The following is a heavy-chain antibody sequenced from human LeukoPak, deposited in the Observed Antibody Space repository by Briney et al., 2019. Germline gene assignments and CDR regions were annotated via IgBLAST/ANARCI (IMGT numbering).Heavy chain of an antibody. V-gene: IGHV1-69*05. CDR3: MLTLMAYADDYMDV. Sequence: ASVKVSCKASGGTFSSYAISWVRQAPGQGLEWMGGIIPIFGTANYAQKFQGRVTITTDESTSTAYMELSSLRSEDTAVYYCMLTLMAYADDYMDVWGKGTTVTVSS. CDR2: IIPIFGTA. CDR1: GGTFSSYA. D-gene: IGHD2-8*01. J-gene: IGHJ6*03.